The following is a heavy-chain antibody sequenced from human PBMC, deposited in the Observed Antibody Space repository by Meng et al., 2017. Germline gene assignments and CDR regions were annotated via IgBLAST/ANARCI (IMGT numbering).Heavy chain of an antibody. V-gene: IGHV1-69*01. CDR1: GGTFSSYA. J-gene: IGHJ4*02. CDR2: IIPIFGTA. D-gene: IGHD2-8*01. Sequence: QVQLGPSGARVKKPGSSVKVSCKASGGTFSSYAISWVRQAPGQGLEWMGGIIPIFGTANYAQKFQGRVTITADESTSTAYMELSSLRSEDTAVYYCASPYCTNGVCSPEYWGQGTLVTVSS. CDR3: ASPYCTNGVCSPEY.